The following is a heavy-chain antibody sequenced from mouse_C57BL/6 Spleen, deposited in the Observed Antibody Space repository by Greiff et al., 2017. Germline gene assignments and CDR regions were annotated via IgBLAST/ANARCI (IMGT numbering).Heavy chain of an antibody. D-gene: IGHD4-1*01. CDR3: ARVNWGYYFDY. CDR2: INPNNGGT. V-gene: IGHV1-18*01. CDR1: GYTFTDYN. Sequence: EVQLQQSGPELVKPGASVKIPCKASGYTFTDYNMDWVKQSHGKSLEWIGGINPNNGGTFYNQKFKGKATLTVDKSSSTAYMELRSLTSEDTAVYYCARVNWGYYFDYWGQGTTLTVSS. J-gene: IGHJ2*01.